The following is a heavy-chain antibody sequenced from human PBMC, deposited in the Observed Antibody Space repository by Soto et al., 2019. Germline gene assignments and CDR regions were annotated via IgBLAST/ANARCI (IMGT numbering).Heavy chain of an antibody. CDR2: ISSNGVGT. CDR1: GFTLSGYA. V-gene: IGHV3-64*01. D-gene: IGHD6-6*01. CDR3: AGRARPDFYYMDV. Sequence: EVQLAESGGGLAQPGGSLRLSCAASGFTLSGYAMDWVRQAAGKGLEYVSGISSNGVGTYFANSVQGRFTIPRDNSKNPVYVQMGSLRPDDMAVYYCAGRARPDFYYMDVWGKGTTVTVSS. J-gene: IGHJ6*03.